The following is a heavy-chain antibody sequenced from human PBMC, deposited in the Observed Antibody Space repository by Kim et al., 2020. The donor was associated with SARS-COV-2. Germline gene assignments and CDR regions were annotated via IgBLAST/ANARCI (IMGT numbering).Heavy chain of an antibody. CDR3: ARDEKEAVAGTTTDY. Sequence: DSVTGRFTITQENAKTSLYLQMTSLRAEDTAVYYCARDEKEAVAGTTTDYWGQGTLVTVSS. D-gene: IGHD6-19*01. J-gene: IGHJ4*02. V-gene: IGHV3-21*01.